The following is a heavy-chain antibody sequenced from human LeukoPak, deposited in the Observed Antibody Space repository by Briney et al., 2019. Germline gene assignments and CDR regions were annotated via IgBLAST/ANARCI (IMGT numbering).Heavy chain of an antibody. CDR2: IYSGGST. D-gene: IGHD4-17*01. J-gene: IGHJ4*02. CDR1: GFTVSSNY. V-gene: IGHV3-66*02. Sequence: GGSLRLSCAASGFTVSSNYMSWVRQAPGKGLEWVSVIYSGGSTYYADSVKGRFTISRDNSKSTLYLQMNSLRAEDTAVYYCARDRDGAKGFDYWGQGTLVTVSS. CDR3: ARDRDGAKGFDY.